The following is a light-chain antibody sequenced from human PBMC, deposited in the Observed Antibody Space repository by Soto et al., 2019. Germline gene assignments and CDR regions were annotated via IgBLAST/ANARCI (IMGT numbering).Light chain of an antibody. CDR3: SSYAGSSNV. Sequence: QSALTQPASVFGSPGQSITFSCTGTSSDVGGYNFVSWYQQHPGKAPKLMIYEVSSRPSGVSNRFSGSKSGNTASLTISGLQPEDEADYYCSSYAGSSNVFGTGPKVTVL. CDR2: EVS. J-gene: IGLJ1*01. CDR1: SSDVGGYNF. V-gene: IGLV2-14*03.